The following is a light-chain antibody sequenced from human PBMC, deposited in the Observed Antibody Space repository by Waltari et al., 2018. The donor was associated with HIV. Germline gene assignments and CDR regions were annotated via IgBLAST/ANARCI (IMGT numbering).Light chain of an antibody. CDR1: SSNIGSDY. CDR3: AAWDDSLSGVV. CDR2: KDN. V-gene: IGLV1-47*01. J-gene: IGLJ2*01. Sequence: QSVLTQPPSASGTPGQRVTISCSGSSSNIGSDYVYWYQHLSGTAPKLLIYKDNQRPSGVPDRVSGSKSGTSASLAISGLRPEDEADYSCAAWDDSLSGVVFGGGTKLTVL.